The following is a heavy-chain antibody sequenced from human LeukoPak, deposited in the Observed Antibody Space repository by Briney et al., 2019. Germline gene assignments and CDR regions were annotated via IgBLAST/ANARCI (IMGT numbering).Heavy chain of an antibody. CDR2: ISHSGST. V-gene: IGHV4-39*01. Sequence: SETLSLTCTVSGGSIRSSSYYWGWIRQPPGKGLEGIGSISHSGSTYYNPSLKSRVTIFVETSKNQFSLNLTSVTAADTAVYYCATIQIMVVPATLNYWGQGTLVTVSS. CDR1: GGSIRSSSYY. D-gene: IGHD2-15*01. J-gene: IGHJ4*02. CDR3: ATIQIMVVPATLNY.